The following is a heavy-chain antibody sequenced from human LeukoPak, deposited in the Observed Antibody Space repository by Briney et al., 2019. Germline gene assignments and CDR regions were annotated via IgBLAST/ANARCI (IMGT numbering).Heavy chain of an antibody. Sequence: SVKASCKASGGTFSSYAISWVRQAPGQGLEWMGGIIPIFGTANYAQKFQGRVTITTDESTSTAYTELSSLRSEDTAVYYCATRDYGGNSGPLFDYWGQGTLVTVSS. CDR1: GGTFSSYA. CDR3: ATRDYGGNSGPLFDY. J-gene: IGHJ4*02. CDR2: IIPIFGTA. D-gene: IGHD4-23*01. V-gene: IGHV1-69*05.